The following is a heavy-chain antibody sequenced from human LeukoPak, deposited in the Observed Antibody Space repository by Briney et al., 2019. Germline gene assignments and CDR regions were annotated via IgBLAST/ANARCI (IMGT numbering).Heavy chain of an antibody. CDR3: ARESGYSYYFDY. CDR1: GGTFSNYA. CDR2: IIPIFGTA. J-gene: IGHJ4*02. D-gene: IGHD5-18*01. V-gene: IGHV1-69*13. Sequence: GASVKVSCKASGGTFSNYAINWVRQAPGQGLEWMGGIIPIFGTANYAQKFQGKVTITADESTSTAYMELSSLRSEDTAVYYCARESGYSYYFDYWGQGTLVTVSS.